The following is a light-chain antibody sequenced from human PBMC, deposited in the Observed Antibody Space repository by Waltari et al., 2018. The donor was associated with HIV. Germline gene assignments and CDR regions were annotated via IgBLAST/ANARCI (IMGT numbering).Light chain of an antibody. V-gene: IGLV1-40*01. CDR3: QSYDSNLSGL. CDR1: SSNIGAGSD. Sequence: QSELTQPPSVSAAPGQRVPISCTGSSSNIGAGSDLHWYQQVPGRAPKVVIYGNSNRPSGVPDRFSGSKSGSSASLVITGLQSEDEADYYCQSYDSNLSGLFGGGTKVTVL. CDR2: GNS. J-gene: IGLJ2*01.